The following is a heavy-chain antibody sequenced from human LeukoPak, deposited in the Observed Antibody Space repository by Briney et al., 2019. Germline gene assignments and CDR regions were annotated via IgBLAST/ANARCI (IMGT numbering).Heavy chain of an antibody. J-gene: IGHJ5*01. Sequence: GGSLRLSCAASGFTFSSYAMHWVRQAPGKGLEWVAVISYDGSNKYYTDSVKGRFTISRDNSKNTLHLQMNSLGPEDTAIYFCARRNRAYADSWGQGTLVTVSS. V-gene: IGHV3-30*04. CDR3: ARRNRAYADS. CDR1: GFTFSSYA. CDR2: ISYDGSNK. D-gene: IGHD2-21*01.